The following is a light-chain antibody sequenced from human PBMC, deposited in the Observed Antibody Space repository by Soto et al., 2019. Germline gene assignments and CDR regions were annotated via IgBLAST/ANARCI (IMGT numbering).Light chain of an antibody. CDR1: QTVSSY. Sequence: SLNQETRAAISVRASQTVSSYLLWYQQKRGQAPRLLIYDASNRATGIPARFSGSGSGTDFTLTISSLEPEAFAVYYCQPRLNWSPTFGLATLLQ. V-gene: IGKV3-11*01. CDR3: QPRLNWSPT. J-gene: IGKJ5*01. CDR2: DAS.